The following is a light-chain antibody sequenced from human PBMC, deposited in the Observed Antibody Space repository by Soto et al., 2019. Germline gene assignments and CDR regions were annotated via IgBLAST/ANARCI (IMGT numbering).Light chain of an antibody. Sequence: DIQMTQSPSTLSASVGDRVTITCRASQSISTWLAWYQHRPGKAPKLLIYQASSLEGGVPSRFSGSGSGTEFTLTISSLQPDDFASYYCQQYITYSRPFGQGTKV. J-gene: IGKJ1*01. CDR3: QQYITYSRP. V-gene: IGKV1-5*03. CDR1: QSISTW. CDR2: QAS.